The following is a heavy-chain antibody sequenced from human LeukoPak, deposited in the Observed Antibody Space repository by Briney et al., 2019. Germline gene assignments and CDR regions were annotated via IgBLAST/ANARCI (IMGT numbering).Heavy chain of an antibody. CDR3: ATARSGYDMAFDY. Sequence: ASVKVSCKASGYTFTSYDINWVRQATGQGLEWMGWMNPNSGNTGYAQKFQGRVTITRNTSISTAYMELSSLRSEDTAVYYCATARSGYDMAFDYWGQGTLVTVSS. CDR1: GYTFTSYD. CDR2: MNPNSGNT. D-gene: IGHD5-12*01. J-gene: IGHJ4*02. V-gene: IGHV1-8*03.